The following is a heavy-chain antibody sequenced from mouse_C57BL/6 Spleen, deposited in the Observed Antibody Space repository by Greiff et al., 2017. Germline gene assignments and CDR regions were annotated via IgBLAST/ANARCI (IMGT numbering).Heavy chain of an antibody. Sequence: EVQVVESEGGLVQPGSSMKLSCTASGFTFSDYYMAWVRQVPEKGLEWVANINYDGSSTYYLDSLKSRFIISRDNAKNILYLQMSSLKSEDTATYYCARSTDYYGSSYAMDYWGQGTSVTVSS. CDR3: ARSTDYYGSSYAMDY. CDR1: GFTFSDYY. J-gene: IGHJ4*01. CDR2: INYDGSST. D-gene: IGHD1-1*01. V-gene: IGHV5-16*01.